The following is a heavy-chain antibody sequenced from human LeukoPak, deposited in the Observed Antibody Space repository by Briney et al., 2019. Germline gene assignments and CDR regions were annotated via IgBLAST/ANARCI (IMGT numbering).Heavy chain of an antibody. CDR1: GFIFSNDA. CDR3: AKGRYSSSSGVGFYYFDMDV. D-gene: IGHD6-6*01. J-gene: IGHJ6*02. CDR2: IWFDGSNK. Sequence: PGGSLRLSCAASGFIFSNDAMHWVRQAPGKGLEWVAFIWFDGSNKHYADSVKGRFTIPRDNSKLTLYLQMNSLRAEDTAVYYCAKGRYSSSSGVGFYYFDMDVWGQGTTVTVSS. V-gene: IGHV3-30*02.